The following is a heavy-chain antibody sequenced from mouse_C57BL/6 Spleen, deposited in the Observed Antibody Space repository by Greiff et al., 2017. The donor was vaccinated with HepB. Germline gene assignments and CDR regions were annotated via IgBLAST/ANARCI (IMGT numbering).Heavy chain of an antibody. CDR3: TRSGVRRTNYFDY. D-gene: IGHD2-14*01. Sequence: VQLQQSGAELVRPGASVTLSCKASGYTFTDYDMHWVKQTPVHGLEWIGAIDPETGGTAYNQKFKGKAILTADKSSSTAYMELRSLTSEDSAVYYCTRSGVRRTNYFDYWGQGTTLTVSS. CDR2: IDPETGGT. V-gene: IGHV1-15*01. CDR1: GYTFTDYD. J-gene: IGHJ2*01.